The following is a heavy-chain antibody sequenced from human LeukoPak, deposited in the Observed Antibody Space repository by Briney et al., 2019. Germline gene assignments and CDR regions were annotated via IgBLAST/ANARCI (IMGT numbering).Heavy chain of an antibody. J-gene: IGHJ1*01. CDR2: IWYDGSNK. Sequence: SGGSLRLSCAASGFAFSSYGMHWVRQAPGKGLEWVAFIWYDGSNKYYADSVKGRFTISRDDSKNTLYLQMNSLRAEDTAVYYCATSRYYYDSSGYPEYFQHWGQGTLVTVSS. CDR3: ATSRYYYDSSGYPEYFQH. D-gene: IGHD3-22*01. V-gene: IGHV3-30*02. CDR1: GFAFSSYG.